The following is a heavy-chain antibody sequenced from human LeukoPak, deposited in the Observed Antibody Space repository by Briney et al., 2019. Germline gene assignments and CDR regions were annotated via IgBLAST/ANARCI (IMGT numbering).Heavy chain of an antibody. V-gene: IGHV3-23*01. J-gene: IGHJ4*02. D-gene: IGHD3-10*01. CDR1: GFTFSNYA. CDR2: ISGSGGST. Sequence: PGGSLRLSCAASGFTFSNYAMGWARQAPGKGLEWVSAISGSGGSTYYADSVKGRFTISRDKSKNTVHLDMDTLRAEDTALYYCAKARTANDYGSGSFYKGFDSWGQGTLVTVSS. CDR3: AKARTANDYGSGSFYKGFDS.